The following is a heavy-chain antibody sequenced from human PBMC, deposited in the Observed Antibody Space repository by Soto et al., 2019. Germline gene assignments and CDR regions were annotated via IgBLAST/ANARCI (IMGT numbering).Heavy chain of an antibody. V-gene: IGHV4-39*01. CDR2: IYYSGSS. D-gene: IGHD4-4*01. Sequence: QLQLQESGTGLVKPSETLSLTCSVSGGSISSRTFWWAWIRQPPGKGLEWIGDIYYSGSSYSSPSLKSRVTLSVDTSKNQLSLKLNSVTAADTAVYYCARHPRDDYNYGGSGIFDYWGQGTLVTVSS. CDR1: GGSISSRTFW. J-gene: IGHJ4*02. CDR3: ARHPRDDYNYGGSGIFDY.